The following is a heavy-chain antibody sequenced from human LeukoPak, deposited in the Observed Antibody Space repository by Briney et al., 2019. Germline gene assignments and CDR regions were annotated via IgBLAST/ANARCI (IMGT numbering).Heavy chain of an antibody. CDR3: AREDSSSSFVDY. D-gene: IGHD6-6*01. Sequence: SETLSLTCSVSGDSIFNSNSYWSWMRQPAGKGLEWIGHIFSRGNTNYNPSLKSRVTISVDTSKNQFSLKLSSVTAADTAVYYCAREDSSSSFVDYWGQGTLVTVSS. CDR1: GDSIFNSNSY. V-gene: IGHV4-61*09. CDR2: IFSRGNT. J-gene: IGHJ4*02.